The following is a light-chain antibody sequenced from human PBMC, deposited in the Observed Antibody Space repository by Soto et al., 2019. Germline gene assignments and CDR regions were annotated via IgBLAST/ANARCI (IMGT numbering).Light chain of an antibody. V-gene: IGLV2-23*02. J-gene: IGLJ1*01. CDR3: CSYAGDSLWV. Sequence: QSVLTQPASVSGSPGQSITIACTGTSSDVGSYNLVSWYQQNPGKAPKLMIHEVSKRPSGVSNRFSGSKYGKTASLTISGLQAGDEADYYCCSYAGDSLWVFGTGTKLTVL. CDR2: EVS. CDR1: SSDVGSYNL.